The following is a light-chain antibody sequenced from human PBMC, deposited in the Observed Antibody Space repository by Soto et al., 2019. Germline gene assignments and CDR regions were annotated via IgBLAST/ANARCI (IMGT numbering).Light chain of an antibody. J-gene: IGLJ3*02. V-gene: IGLV2-14*01. CDR3: SSYTAYTTLWV. Sequence: QSALTQPASVSGSPGQSITISCTGTASDIGNYNYVSWYQLHPGKAPKLLIYGVSNRPSGVSNRFSGSKSGNAASLTISGRQAEDEADYYCSSYTAYTTLWVFGGGTKLTVL. CDR1: ASDIGNYNY. CDR2: GVS.